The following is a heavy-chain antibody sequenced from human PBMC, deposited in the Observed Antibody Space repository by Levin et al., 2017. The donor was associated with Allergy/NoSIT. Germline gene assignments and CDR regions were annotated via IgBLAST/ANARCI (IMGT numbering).Heavy chain of an antibody. J-gene: IGHJ5*02. Sequence: GSLRLSCTVSGGSISSSRDYWGWIRQPPGKGLEWIGTIYYRGSTYYNPSLKSRVTISVDTSKNQFSLKLSSVTAADTAVYYCARGRGGQWLNNWFDPWGQGTLVTVSS. V-gene: IGHV4-39*07. CDR1: GGSISSSRDY. CDR3: ARGRGGQWLNNWFDP. D-gene: IGHD6-19*01. CDR2: IYYRGST.